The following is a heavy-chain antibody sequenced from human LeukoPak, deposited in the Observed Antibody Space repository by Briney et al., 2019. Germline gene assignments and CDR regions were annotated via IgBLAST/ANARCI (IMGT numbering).Heavy chain of an antibody. CDR3: AREGGEMSTPYFDY. D-gene: IGHD3-16*01. CDR1: GYTFTSYG. CDR2: IIPIFGTA. J-gene: IGHJ4*02. V-gene: IGHV1-69*13. Sequence: GASVKVSCKASGYTFTSYGISWVRQAPGQGLEWMGGIIPIFGTANYAQKFQGRVTITADESTSTAYMELSSLRSEDTAVYYCAREGGEMSTPYFDYWGQGTLVTVSS.